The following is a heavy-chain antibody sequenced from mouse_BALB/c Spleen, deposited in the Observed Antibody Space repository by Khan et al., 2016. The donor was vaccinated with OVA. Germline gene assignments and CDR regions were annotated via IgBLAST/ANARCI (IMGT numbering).Heavy chain of an antibody. J-gene: IGHJ2*01. V-gene: IGHV3-2*02. D-gene: IGHD1-2*01. Sequence: EVQLQESGPGLVKPSQSLSLTCTVTGYSITSGYGWNCIRQFPGNKLEWMGYISYSGSTNYNPSLKSRISITRDTSKNQFFLQLNSVTTEDTATYYCARTARIKYWGQGATLTVSS. CDR1: GYSITSGYG. CDR3: ARTARIKY. CDR2: ISYSGST.